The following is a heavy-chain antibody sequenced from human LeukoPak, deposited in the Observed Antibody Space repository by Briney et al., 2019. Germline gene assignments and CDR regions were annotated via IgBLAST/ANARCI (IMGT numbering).Heavy chain of an antibody. CDR3: ARVGATTDAFDI. CDR2: IYHSGST. Sequence: ETLSLTCTVSGGSISSYYWSWIRQPPGKGLEWIGEIYHSGSTNYNPSLKSRVTISVDKSKNQFSLKLSSVTAADTAVYYCARVGATTDAFDIWGQGTMVTVSS. V-gene: IGHV4-59*01. D-gene: IGHD1-26*01. CDR1: GGSISSYY. J-gene: IGHJ3*02.